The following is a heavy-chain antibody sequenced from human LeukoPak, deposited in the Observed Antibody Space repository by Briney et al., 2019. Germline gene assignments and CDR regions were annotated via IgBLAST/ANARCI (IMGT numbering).Heavy chain of an antibody. V-gene: IGHV4-59*08. J-gene: IGHJ6*03. CDR1: GGSIGTYY. CDR2: IYVTGT. CDR3: ARHIGGGIEDMDV. D-gene: IGHD3-16*02. Sequence: SETLSLTCTVSGGSIGTYYWSWIRQSPGKGLEWIGYIYVTGTRYNPYLQSRVTISVDRSRNQFFLKMSSVTAADTAVYHCARHIGGGIEDMDVWGKGTKVIVSS.